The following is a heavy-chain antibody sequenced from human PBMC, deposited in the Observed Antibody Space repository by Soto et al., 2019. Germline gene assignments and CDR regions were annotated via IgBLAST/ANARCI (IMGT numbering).Heavy chain of an antibody. CDR1: GGSISSGGYS. CDR3: ARDHREGKWFDP. Sequence: QLQLQESGSGLVRPSQTLSLTCAVSGGSISSGGYSWNWIRQPPGKGLEWIGYIYHSGSTLYNPSLQSRVXTXEXXSKHQLHPQLSSVAAADTAVYYCARDHREGKWFDPWGQGTLVTVSS. V-gene: IGHV4-30-2*01. D-gene: IGHD3-10*01. CDR2: IYHSGST. J-gene: IGHJ5*02.